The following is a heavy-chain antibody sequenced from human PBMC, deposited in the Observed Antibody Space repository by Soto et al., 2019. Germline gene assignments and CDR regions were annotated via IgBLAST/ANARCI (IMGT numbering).Heavy chain of an antibody. V-gene: IGHV4-59*01. CDR1: GGSISSYY. D-gene: IGHD5-18*01. CDR2: IYYSGST. CDR3: ARSLSSAGYRGLSTDY. Sequence: QVQLQESGPGLVKPSETLSLTCTVSGGSISSYYWSWIRQPPGKGLEWIGYIYYSGSTNYNPSLKSRVTISVDTSKNQFSLKLSSVTAADTAVYYCARSLSSAGYRGLSTDYWGQGTLVTVSS. J-gene: IGHJ4*02.